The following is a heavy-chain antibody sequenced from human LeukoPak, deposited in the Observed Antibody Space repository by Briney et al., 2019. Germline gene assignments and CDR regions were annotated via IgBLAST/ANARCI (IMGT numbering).Heavy chain of an antibody. D-gene: IGHD5-18*01. Sequence: SETLSLTCAVYGGSFSGYYWSWIRQPPGKGLEWIGEINHSGSTNYNPSLKSRVTISVDTSMNQFSLKLSSVTAADTAVYYCARRPWIQLWSWDYWGQGTLVTVSS. CDR3: ARRPWIQLWSWDY. V-gene: IGHV4-34*01. J-gene: IGHJ4*02. CDR2: INHSGST. CDR1: GGSFSGYY.